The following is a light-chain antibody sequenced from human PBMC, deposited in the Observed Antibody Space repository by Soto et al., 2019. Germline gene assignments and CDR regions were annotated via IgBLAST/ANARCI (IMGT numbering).Light chain of an antibody. CDR3: QQTYSTPFT. V-gene: IGKV1-39*01. Sequence: DIQMTQSPSSLSASVGHRVTITCRASQSLSSYLKWFQQKPRKAPKLLIYAAFSYQSGVPSRFSGGGSGTDFTLTISSLQPEDFATYHYQQTYSTPFTFGQGTQVEIK. CDR1: QSLSSY. J-gene: IGKJ2*01. CDR2: AAF.